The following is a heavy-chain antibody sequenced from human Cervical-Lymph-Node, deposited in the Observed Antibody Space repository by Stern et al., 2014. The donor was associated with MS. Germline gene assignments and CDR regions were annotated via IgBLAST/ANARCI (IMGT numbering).Heavy chain of an antibody. CDR1: GYKFSIYW. Sequence: EVQLVQSGAELIRPGESLKISCKGPGYKFSIYWIAWVRQMPGTGLEWMWITYPGDSEARYSPSFKGQVTMSSDKSTSTAYLQWSSLNASDTAMYFCARQTTAWASDVWGQGTLVTVSS. CDR2: TYPGDSEA. D-gene: IGHD1-14*01. J-gene: IGHJ4*02. CDR3: ARQTTAWASDV. V-gene: IGHV5-51*01.